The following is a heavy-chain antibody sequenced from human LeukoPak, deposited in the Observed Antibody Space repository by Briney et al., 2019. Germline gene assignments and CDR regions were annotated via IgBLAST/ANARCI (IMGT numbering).Heavy chain of an antibody. CDR1: GGSISSGSYY. Sequence: NASETLSLTCTVSGGSISSGSYYWSWIRQPPGKGLEWIGYIYYSGSTNYNPSLESRVTISVDTSKNQFSLKLSSVTAADTAVYYCARLRDSHYYDSSGYYYSGAFDIWGQGTMVTVSS. V-gene: IGHV4-61*01. CDR2: IYYSGST. CDR3: ARLRDSHYYDSSGYYYSGAFDI. D-gene: IGHD3-22*01. J-gene: IGHJ3*02.